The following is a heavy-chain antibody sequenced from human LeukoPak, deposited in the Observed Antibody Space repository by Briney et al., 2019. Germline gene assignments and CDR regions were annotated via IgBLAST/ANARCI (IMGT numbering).Heavy chain of an antibody. CDR3: ARARASSGWSDFDY. V-gene: IGHV4-59*01. CDR2: IYYSGST. J-gene: IGHJ4*02. Sequence: SETLSLTCTVSGGSISSYYWSWIRQPPGKGLEWIGYIYYSGSTNYNPSLKSRVTISVDTSKNQFSLKLSSVTAADTAVYYCARARASSGWSDFDYWGQGTLVTVSS. D-gene: IGHD6-19*01. CDR1: GGSISSYY.